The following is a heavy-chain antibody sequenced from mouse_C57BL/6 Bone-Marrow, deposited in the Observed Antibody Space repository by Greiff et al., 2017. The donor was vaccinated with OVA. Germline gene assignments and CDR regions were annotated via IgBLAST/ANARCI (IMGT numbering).Heavy chain of an antibody. J-gene: IGHJ3*01. CDR2: INPSNGGT. D-gene: IGHD2-2*01. V-gene: IGHV1-42*01. CDR1: GYSFTGYY. Sequence: VQLQQSGPELVKPGASVKISCKASGYSFTGYYMNWVKQSPEKSLEWIGEINPSNGGTTYNQKFKAKATLTVDKSSSTAYMQLKSLTSEDSAVYYCARSDYYGYDWFAYWGQGTLVTVSA. CDR3: ARSDYYGYDWFAY.